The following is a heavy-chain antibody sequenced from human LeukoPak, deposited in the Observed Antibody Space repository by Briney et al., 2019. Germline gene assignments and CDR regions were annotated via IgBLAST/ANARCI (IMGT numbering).Heavy chain of an antibody. CDR2: INHSGST. J-gene: IGHJ4*02. Sequence: PSETLSLTCAVYGGSFSGYYWSWIRQPPGKGLEWIGEINHSGSTNYNPSLKSRVTISVDTSKNQFSLKLSSVTAADTSVYYCARGYSNWDYWGQGTLVTVSS. V-gene: IGHV4-34*01. CDR3: ARGYSNWDY. D-gene: IGHD4-11*01. CDR1: GGSFSGYY.